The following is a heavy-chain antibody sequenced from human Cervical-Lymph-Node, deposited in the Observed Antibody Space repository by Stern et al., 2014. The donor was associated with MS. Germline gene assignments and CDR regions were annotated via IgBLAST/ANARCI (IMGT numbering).Heavy chain of an antibody. Sequence: VQLVESGGGVVQPGRSLRLSCAASGFTFSSYGMHWVRQAPGKGLEWVAVIWYDGSNKYYSDSVKGRFTISRDNSKNTLYLQMNSLRAEDTAVYYCARELGGISSSGWYIHYYGMDVWGQGTTVTVSS. J-gene: IGHJ6*02. CDR2: IWYDGSNK. D-gene: IGHD6-19*01. CDR1: GFTFSSYG. V-gene: IGHV3-33*01. CDR3: ARELGGISSSGWYIHYYGMDV.